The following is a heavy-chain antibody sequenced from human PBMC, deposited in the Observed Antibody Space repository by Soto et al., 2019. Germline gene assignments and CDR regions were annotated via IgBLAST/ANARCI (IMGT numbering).Heavy chain of an antibody. D-gene: IGHD2-15*01. CDR1: GGSISSGDYY. CDR2: IYYTGST. Sequence: QVQLQESGPGPVKPSQTLSVSCSVSGGSISSGDYYWSWIRQPPGKDLEWIGYIYYTGSTYYNPSLKSRVTITVDTSKNQFSLNLSSVTAADTAVYYCARVGYCSGDTCYLAWFDPWGQGTLVTVSS. V-gene: IGHV4-30-4*01. CDR3: ARVGYCSGDTCYLAWFDP. J-gene: IGHJ5*02.